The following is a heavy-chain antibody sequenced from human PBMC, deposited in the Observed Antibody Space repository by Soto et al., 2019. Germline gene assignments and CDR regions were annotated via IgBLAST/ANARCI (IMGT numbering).Heavy chain of an antibody. J-gene: IGHJ6*02. D-gene: IGHD3-3*02. CDR3: ARDKDRAQLGGNYYYIFDV. CDR1: GGTFRTSA. Sequence: QVQLVQSGAEVKKPGSSVKVSCKASGGTFRTSAISWVRQAPGQGLEWVGGIMPVFRRPKYAQNFQGRVTITADESTSTAYMELSSLRSGDTAVYYCARDKDRAQLGGNYYYIFDVWGQGTAVTVSS. V-gene: IGHV1-69*12. CDR2: IMPVFRRP.